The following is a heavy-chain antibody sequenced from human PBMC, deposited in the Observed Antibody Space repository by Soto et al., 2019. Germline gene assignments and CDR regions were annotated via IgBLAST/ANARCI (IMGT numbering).Heavy chain of an antibody. V-gene: IGHV1-69*06. CDR2: VLPITGST. J-gene: IGHJ4*01. Sequence: QVQLLQSGAEVKKPGSSVKVSCKTSGGLFSVYSFNWVRQAPGQGLEWMGGVLPITGSTDYAQKFQGRLTISADRSTSTLYMELSRLTYDDTANYYCATIRVRGGPLRFEDGGQGTLISVSS. CDR3: ATIRVRGGPLRFED. CDR1: GGLFSVYS. D-gene: IGHD5-12*01.